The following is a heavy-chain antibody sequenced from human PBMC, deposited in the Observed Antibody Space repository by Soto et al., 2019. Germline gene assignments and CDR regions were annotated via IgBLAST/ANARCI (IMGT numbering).Heavy chain of an antibody. Sequence: SETLSLTCTVSGGSIGSYHWSWVRQPPGKGLEWIASVYYTGTTNYNPSLGSRVTISIDAPGNRFSMEITSVTAADTAIYYCARDTVLTGMFDFWGQGTLVPVSS. J-gene: IGHJ4*02. CDR2: VYYTGTT. V-gene: IGHV4-59*01. D-gene: IGHD4-17*01. CDR1: GGSIGSYH. CDR3: ARDTVLTGMFDF.